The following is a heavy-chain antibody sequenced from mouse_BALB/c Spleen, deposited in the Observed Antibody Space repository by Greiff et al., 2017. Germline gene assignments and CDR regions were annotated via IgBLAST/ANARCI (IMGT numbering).Heavy chain of an antibody. J-gene: IGHJ4*01. CDR2: IWAGGST. D-gene: IGHD2-10*02. V-gene: IGHV2-9*02. Sequence: QVQLKESGPGLVAPSQSLSITCTVSGFSLTSYGVHWVRQPPGKGLEWLGVIWAGGSTNYNSALMSRLSISKDNSKSQVFLKMNSLQTDDTAMYYCAREPPSYGNFHYYAMDYWGQGTSVTVSS. CDR3: AREPPSYGNFHYYAMDY. CDR1: GFSLTSYG.